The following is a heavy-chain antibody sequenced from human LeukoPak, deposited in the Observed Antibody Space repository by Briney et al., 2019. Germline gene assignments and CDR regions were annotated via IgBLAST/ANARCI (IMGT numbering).Heavy chain of an antibody. CDR2: INHSGST. V-gene: IGHV4-34*01. Sequence: SETLSLTCAVYGGSFSGYYWSWIRQPPGKGLEWIGEINHSGSTNYNPSLKSRVTISVDTSKNQFSLKLSSVTAADTAVYYCARRSYYYDSSGYYYGGYIDYWGQGTLVTVSS. J-gene: IGHJ4*02. CDR3: ARRSYYYDSSGYYYGGYIDY. CDR1: GGSFSGYY. D-gene: IGHD3-22*01.